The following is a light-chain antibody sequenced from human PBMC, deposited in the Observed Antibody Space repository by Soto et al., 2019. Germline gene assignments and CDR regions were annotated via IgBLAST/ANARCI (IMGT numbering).Light chain of an antibody. CDR2: GAS. CDR1: QSVSSVD. J-gene: IGKJ2*01. V-gene: IGKV3-20*01. Sequence: EIVLTQSPGTLSLSPGEWATLSCRASQSVSSVDLAWYQQKPGQAPRLLIYGASSRATGIPARFSGSGSGTDFTLTISRLEPEDFAVYYCQQYGTSPPYIFGQGTKLEIK. CDR3: QQYGTSPPYI.